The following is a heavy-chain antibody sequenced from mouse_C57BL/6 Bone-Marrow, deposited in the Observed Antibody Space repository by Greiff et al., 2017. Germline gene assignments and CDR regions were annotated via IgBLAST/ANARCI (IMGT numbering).Heavy chain of an antibody. V-gene: IGHV1-64*01. CDR1: GYTFTSYW. CDR2: IHPNSGST. CDR3: ARESGWLLRLDY. D-gene: IGHD2-3*01. J-gene: IGHJ2*01. Sequence: QVQLQQPGAELVKPGASVKLSCKASGYTFTSYWMHWVKQRPGQGLEWIGMIHPNSGSTNYNEKFKSKATLTVYKSSSTAYMQLSSLTSEDSAVYYCARESGWLLRLDYWGQGTTLTVAS.